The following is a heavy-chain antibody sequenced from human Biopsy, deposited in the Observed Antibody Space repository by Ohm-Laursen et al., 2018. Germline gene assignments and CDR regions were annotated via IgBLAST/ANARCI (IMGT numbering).Heavy chain of an antibody. CDR3: SREQHYYSA. CDR1: GYTFTDDQ. J-gene: IGHJ5*02. V-gene: IGHV1-2*06. D-gene: IGHD2-21*02. CDR2: VNPKKGGT. Sequence: ASVKVSCKTTGYTFTDDQIHWVREAPGQGLEWMGLVNPKKGGTRYAQKFQGRVTMTSDVSVATAYMELTGLTSDDTAVYFCSREQHYYSAWGQGTLVTVSS.